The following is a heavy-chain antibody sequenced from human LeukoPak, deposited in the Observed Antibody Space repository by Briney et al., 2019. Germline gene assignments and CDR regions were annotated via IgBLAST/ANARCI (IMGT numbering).Heavy chain of an antibody. CDR3: ARSGSYGGHFDN. CDR2: IYYSGST. D-gene: IGHD1-26*01. Sequence: SSETLSLTCTVSGGSISSYYWNWIRQPPGKGLEWIGYIYYSGSTNYNPSLKSRVTISVDTSKNQFSLELTSVTAADTAVYYCARSGSYGGHFDNWGQGTLVTVSS. J-gene: IGHJ4*02. V-gene: IGHV4-59*08. CDR1: GGSISSYY.